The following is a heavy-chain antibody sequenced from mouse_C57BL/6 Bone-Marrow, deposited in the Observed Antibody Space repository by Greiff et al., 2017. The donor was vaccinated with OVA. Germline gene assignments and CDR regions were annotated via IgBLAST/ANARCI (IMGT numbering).Heavy chain of an antibody. J-gene: IGHJ3*01. CDR1: GYTFTSYW. Sequence: QVQLKQPGAELVKPGASVKLSCKASGYTFTSYWMQWVKQRPGQGLEWIGEIDPSDSYTNYNQKFKGKATLTVDTSSSTAYMQLSSLTSEDSAVYYCARRGLLPWFAYWGQGTLVTVSA. CDR2: IDPSDSYT. CDR3: ARRGLLPWFAY. V-gene: IGHV1-50*01. D-gene: IGHD2-3*01.